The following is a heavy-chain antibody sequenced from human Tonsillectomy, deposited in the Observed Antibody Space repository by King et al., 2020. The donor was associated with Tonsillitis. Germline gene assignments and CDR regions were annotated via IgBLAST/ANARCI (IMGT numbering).Heavy chain of an antibody. V-gene: IGHV3-30*18. CDR2: ISYDGSNK. CDR3: AKGTKYMTTRSHYYYYGMDV. D-gene: IGHD4-11*01. J-gene: IGHJ6*02. CDR1: GFTFSSYG. Sequence: QLVQSGGGVVQPGRSLRLSCAASGFTFSSYGMHWVRQAPGKGLEWVAVISYDGSNKYYADSVKGRFTISRDNSKNTLYLQMNSLRAEDTAVYYCAKGTKYMTTRSHYYYYGMDVWGQGTTVTVSS.